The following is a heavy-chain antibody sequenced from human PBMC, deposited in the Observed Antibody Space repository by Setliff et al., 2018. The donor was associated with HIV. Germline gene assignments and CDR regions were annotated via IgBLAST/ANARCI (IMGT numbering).Heavy chain of an antibody. CDR1: GGSISSSSYY. V-gene: IGHV4-61*02. CDR2: IYTTGST. CDR3: ARQDQYDDSGYYVGFYGMDV. D-gene: IGHD3-22*01. J-gene: IGHJ6*02. Sequence: PSETLSLTCTVSGGSISSSSYYWTWIRQPAGKGLEWIGCIYTTGSTNYNPSLKSRVTISVDTSKNQFSLKLSSVTAADTAVYYCARQDQYDDSGYYVGFYGMDVWGQGTTVTVTS.